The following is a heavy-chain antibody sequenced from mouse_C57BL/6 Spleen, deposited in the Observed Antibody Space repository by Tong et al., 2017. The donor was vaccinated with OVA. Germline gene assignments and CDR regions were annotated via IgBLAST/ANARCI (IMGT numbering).Heavy chain of an antibody. CDR1: GYTFTTYP. D-gene: IGHD2-12*01. V-gene: IGHV1-47*01. Sequence: ADSVFFFCKTSGYTFTTYPIEWMKQNHGKSLEWIGNFHPYNDDTKYNEKFKGKATLTVEKSSSTVYLELSRLTSDDSAVYYCASRGSSYFVGLFACWGQGTRVNVAA. CDR3: ASRGSSYFVGLFAC. J-gene: IGHJ3*01. CDR2: FHPYNDDT.